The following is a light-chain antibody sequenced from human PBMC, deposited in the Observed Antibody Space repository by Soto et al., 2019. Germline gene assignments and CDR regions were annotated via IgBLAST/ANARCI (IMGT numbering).Light chain of an antibody. CDR2: DAS. Sequence: IHMNRFHSTLSAPVGSSVTITCRXSQNVNKWLAWFQQKPGKVPKLLIFDASTLQTGVPSRFGGGGSGTEFTLTISRLQPDDFATYYCQQYNSYSPWTFGPGTRLDIK. CDR3: QQYNSYSPWT. J-gene: IGKJ1*01. CDR1: QNVNKW. V-gene: IGKV1-5*01.